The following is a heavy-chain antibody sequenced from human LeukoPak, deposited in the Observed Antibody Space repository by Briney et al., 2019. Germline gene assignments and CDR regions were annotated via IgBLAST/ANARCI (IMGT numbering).Heavy chain of an antibody. D-gene: IGHD1-7*01. V-gene: IGHV3-30-3*01. CDR2: ISYDGSNK. Sequence: GGSLRLSCAASGFTFSSYAMHRVRQAPGKGLEWVAVISYDGSNKYYADSVKGRFTISRDNSKNTLYLQMNSLRAEDTAVYYCARGVTGTTTILSYYYYGMDVWGQGTTVTVSS. CDR1: GFTFSSYA. J-gene: IGHJ6*02. CDR3: ARGVTGTTTILSYYYYGMDV.